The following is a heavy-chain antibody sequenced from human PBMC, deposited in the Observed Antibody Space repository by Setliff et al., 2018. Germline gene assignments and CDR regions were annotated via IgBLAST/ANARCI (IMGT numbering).Heavy chain of an antibody. Sequence: GGSLRLSCAASEFTFSNYWMSWVRQAPGKGLEWVGRSRDKASGFTTEYAASVKGRFSVSRDNSKNSLYLQMNSLKTEDTAVYYCLGSLRKVNSFDIWGQGTMVTVSS. CDR1: EFTFSNYW. J-gene: IGHJ3*02. CDR3: LGSLRKVNSFDI. D-gene: IGHD2-21*01. CDR2: SRDKASGFTT. V-gene: IGHV3-72*01.